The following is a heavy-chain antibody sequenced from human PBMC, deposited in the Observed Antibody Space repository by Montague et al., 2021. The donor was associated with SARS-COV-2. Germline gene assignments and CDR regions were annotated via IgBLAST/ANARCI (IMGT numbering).Heavy chain of an antibody. D-gene: IGHD4-23*01. CDR1: GGSISSGGYY. CDR2: IYYSGST. J-gene: IGHJ6*03. CDR3: ASTYGGNLGYYYYYMDV. V-gene: IGHV4-31*03. Sequence: TLSLTCTVSGGSISSGGYYWSWIRQHPGKGLEWIGHIYYSGSTYYNPSLKSRVTISVDTSKNQFSLKLSSVTAADTAVYYCASTYGGNLGYYYYYMDVGGKGTTVPVPS.